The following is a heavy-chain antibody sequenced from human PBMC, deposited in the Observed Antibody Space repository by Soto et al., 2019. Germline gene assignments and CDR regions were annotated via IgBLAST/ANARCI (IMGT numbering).Heavy chain of an antibody. V-gene: IGHV4-59*08. D-gene: IGHD4-4*01. CDR3: ARRVTYNWFDP. Sequence: SETLSLTCTVSGGSITSYYWSWIRQPPGKGLEWIGYIYYSGSTNYNPSLKSRVTISVDTSKKQFSLKLSSVTAADTAVYYCARRVTYNWFDPWGQGTLVTVSS. CDR1: GGSITSYY. J-gene: IGHJ5*02. CDR2: IYYSGST.